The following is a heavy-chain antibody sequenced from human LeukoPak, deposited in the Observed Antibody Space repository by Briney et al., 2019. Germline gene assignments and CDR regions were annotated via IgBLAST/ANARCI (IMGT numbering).Heavy chain of an antibody. Sequence: GLLRLSGAASGFTFRSYGMSWVRQAPGKGLDWVLAISGSGDTTYSADSVKGRFTISRGNSKNTLYLQMNSLRVEDTAVYYCAKDGGYYGSGIYSSNFMDVWGKGTTVTISS. CDR2: ISGSGDTT. D-gene: IGHD3-10*01. V-gene: IGHV3-23*01. CDR1: GFTFRSYG. CDR3: AKDGGYYGSGIYSSNFMDV. J-gene: IGHJ6*03.